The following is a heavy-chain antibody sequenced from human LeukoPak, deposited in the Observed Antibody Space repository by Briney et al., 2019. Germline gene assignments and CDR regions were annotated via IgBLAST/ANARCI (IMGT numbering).Heavy chain of an antibody. J-gene: IGHJ4*02. CDR2: ISHNGTT. D-gene: IGHD2/OR15-2a*01. CDR1: GGSIDITNY. CDR3: TRENRPFCPFAY. Sequence: SETLSLTCGVSGGSIDITNYWRWVRQAPGKGLEWIGEISHNGTTNYNPSLRSRVTMFLDRANNQFSLSLTSVTAADSAVYYCTRENRPFCPFAYWGQGVLATVSS. V-gene: IGHV4-4*02.